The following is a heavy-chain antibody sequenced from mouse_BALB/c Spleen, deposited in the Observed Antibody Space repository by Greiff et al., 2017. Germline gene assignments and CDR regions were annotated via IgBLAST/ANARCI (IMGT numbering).Heavy chain of an antibody. V-gene: IGHV5-9-4*01. Sequence: EVQLVESGGGLVQPGGSLKLSCAASGFTFSSYAMSWVRQSPEKRLEWVAEISSGGSYTYYPDTVTGRFTISRDNAKNTLYLEMSSLRSEDTAMYYCARYYGSFAYWGQGTLVTVSA. CDR2: ISSGGSYT. CDR1: GFTFSSYA. D-gene: IGHD1-1*01. CDR3: ARYYGSFAY. J-gene: IGHJ3*01.